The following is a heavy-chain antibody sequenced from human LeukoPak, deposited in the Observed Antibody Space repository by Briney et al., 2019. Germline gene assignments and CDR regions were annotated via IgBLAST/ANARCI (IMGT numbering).Heavy chain of an antibody. CDR3: AGVFGYLITS. CDR2: IKQDGSEK. CDR1: GFSFRSYW. Sequence: GGSLRLSCAATGFSFRSYWMNWVRQAPGKGLEWLAIIKQDGSEKHYKGSVEGRFTISRDNAKNSLHLQMNSLRAEDTAVYYFAGVFGYLITSWGQGTLVTGSS. V-gene: IGHV3-7*01. D-gene: IGHD3-16*01. J-gene: IGHJ5*02.